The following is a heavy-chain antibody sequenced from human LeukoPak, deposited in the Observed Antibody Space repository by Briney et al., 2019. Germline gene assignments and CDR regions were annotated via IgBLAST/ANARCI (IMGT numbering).Heavy chain of an antibody. J-gene: IGHJ4*02. CDR2: INQGGSDK. D-gene: IGHD1-14*01. V-gene: IGHV3-7*01. CDR1: GFTFSGHW. Sequence: GGSLRLSCAASGFTFSGHWMSWVRQAPGRGLEWVANINQGGSDKYYVDSVKGRFTISRDNANNLLYLQMNSLRGEDTAVYYCTRERSRAEDDWGQGTLVTVSS. CDR3: TRERSRAEDD.